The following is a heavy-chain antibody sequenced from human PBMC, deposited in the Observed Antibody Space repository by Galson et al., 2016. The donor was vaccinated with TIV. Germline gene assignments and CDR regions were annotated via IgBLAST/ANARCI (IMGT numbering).Heavy chain of an antibody. CDR3: ARDNNWNYANDAFDL. CDR1: GFTVSRNY. D-gene: IGHD1-7*01. CDR2: IYSGGNP. J-gene: IGHJ3*01. Sequence: SLRLSCAASGFTVSRNYMSWVRQAPGKGLEWISIIYSGGNPYYADSVEGRFTISRDTSKNTVYLQMNSLRAEDTAVYYCARDNNWNYANDAFDLWGQGTKVTVSS. V-gene: IGHV3-53*01.